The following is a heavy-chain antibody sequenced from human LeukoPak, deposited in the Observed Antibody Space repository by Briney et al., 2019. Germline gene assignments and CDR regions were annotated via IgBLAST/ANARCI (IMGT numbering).Heavy chain of an antibody. CDR3: ARGGGYCSSTSCLRAEYFQH. J-gene: IGHJ1*01. V-gene: IGHV1-8*01. CDR1: GYTFTSYD. Sequence: GASVKVSCKASGYTFTSYDINWVRQATGQGLEWMGWMNPNSGNTGYAQKFQGRVTMTRDTSTSTVYMELSSLRSEDTAVYYCARGGGYCSSTSCLRAEYFQHWGQGTLVTVSS. D-gene: IGHD2-2*01. CDR2: MNPNSGNT.